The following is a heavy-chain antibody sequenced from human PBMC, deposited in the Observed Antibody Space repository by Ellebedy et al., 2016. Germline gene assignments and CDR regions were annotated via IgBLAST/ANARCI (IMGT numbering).Heavy chain of an antibody. CDR1: GYTFIDYP. V-gene: IGHV7-4-1*02. J-gene: IGHJ4*02. Sequence: ASVKVSCKASGYTFIDYPMNWVRQAPGQGLEWMGWINTDTGNPTYAQAFTGRFVFSLDTSVSTAYLQISSLKAEDTAVYYCARDPGSIWSHFHYWGQGTQVTVSS. D-gene: IGHD6-13*01. CDR2: INTDTGNP. CDR3: ARDPGSIWSHFHY.